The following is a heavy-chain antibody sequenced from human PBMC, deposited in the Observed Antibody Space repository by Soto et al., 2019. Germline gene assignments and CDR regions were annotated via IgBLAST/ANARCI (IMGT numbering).Heavy chain of an antibody. CDR2: ISGSGGNA. CDR3: GRTFRDGLLGLDP. D-gene: IGHD3-16*01. Sequence: GGSLRLSCXASGFIFSSYAMSWVRQAPGKGLEWVSGISGSGGNAYYADSVKGRFSISRDNSKNTMYLQMNSLRAEDAAIYYCGRTFRDGLLGLDPWGQGTLVTVSS. CDR1: GFIFSSYA. V-gene: IGHV3-23*01. J-gene: IGHJ5*02.